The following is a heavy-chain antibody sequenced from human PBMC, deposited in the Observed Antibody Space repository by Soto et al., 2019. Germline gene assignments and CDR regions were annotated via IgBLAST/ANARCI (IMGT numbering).Heavy chain of an antibody. CDR2: IIPILGTA. J-gene: IGHJ4*02. V-gene: IGHV1-69*13. D-gene: IGHD6-13*01. CDR3: ASDPREGELPGTFDY. Sequence: SVKLSFKASGGPLSSYAISWLRLAPRQGLEWMGGIIPILGTANYAQKFQGRVTITAEESTSTAYMELSSLRSEDTAVYYCASDPREGELPGTFDYWGQGTLVTVSS. CDR1: GGPLSSYA.